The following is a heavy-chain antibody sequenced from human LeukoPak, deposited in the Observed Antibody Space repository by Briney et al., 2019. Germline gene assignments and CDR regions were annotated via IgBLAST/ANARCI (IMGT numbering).Heavy chain of an antibody. CDR1: GGSMSGFY. CDR2: IYYSGST. D-gene: IGHD3-10*01. CDR3: ARHMRSFGGSPAGY. J-gene: IGHJ4*02. V-gene: IGHV4-59*08. Sequence: PSETLSLTCTVSGGSMSGFYWSWIRQPPGKGLEWIGNIYYSGSTDYNPSLKSRVTISIDTSKNQFSLKLTSVTAADTAVYYCARHMRSFGGSPAGYWGQGILVTVSS.